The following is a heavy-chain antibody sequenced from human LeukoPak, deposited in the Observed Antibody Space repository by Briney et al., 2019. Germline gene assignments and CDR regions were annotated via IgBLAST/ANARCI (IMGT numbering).Heavy chain of an antibody. D-gene: IGHD6-19*01. CDR3: AKDRGWCFEY. CDR2: ISYDGSDE. V-gene: IGHV3-30*18. J-gene: IGHJ4*02. Sequence: PGRSLRLSCAASGFSFGSSDIHWVRQAPDKGLEWVAFISYDGSDEYYADSVKGRFTVSRDNSKHTLYLQMNSLRAEDTAVYYCAKDRGWCFEYWGQGTVVTVSS. CDR1: GFSFGSSD.